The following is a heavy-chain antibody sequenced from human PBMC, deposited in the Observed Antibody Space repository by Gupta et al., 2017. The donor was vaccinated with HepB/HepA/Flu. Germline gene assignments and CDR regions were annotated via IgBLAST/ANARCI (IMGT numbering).Heavy chain of an antibody. J-gene: IGHJ3*02. CDR3: ARAQGGDAFDI. Sequence: EVQLVESGGGLVQPGGSLRLSCAASGFTFSSYWMSWVRQAPGKGLEWVDNIKQDGSEKDYVDSVKGRFTISRDNAKNSLYLQMNSMRAEDTAVYYGARAQGGDAFDIGCQGTMVTVSS. CDR2: IKQDGSEK. D-gene: IGHD3-16*01. CDR1: GFTFSSYW. V-gene: IGHV3-7*04.